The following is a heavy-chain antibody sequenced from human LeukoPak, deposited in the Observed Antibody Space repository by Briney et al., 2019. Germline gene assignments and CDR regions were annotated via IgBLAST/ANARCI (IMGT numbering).Heavy chain of an antibody. Sequence: TGGSLRLSCAASGFTFSSYAMNWVRQAPGKGLEWVSAISGSGGTTYYADSVKGRFTISRDNSKNTLYLQMNSLSAEDTAIYYCAKAYSSSSYSGHYGMDVWGQGTTVTVSS. D-gene: IGHD6-6*01. CDR3: AKAYSSSSYSGHYGMDV. CDR2: ISGSGGTT. J-gene: IGHJ6*02. V-gene: IGHV3-23*01. CDR1: GFTFSSYA.